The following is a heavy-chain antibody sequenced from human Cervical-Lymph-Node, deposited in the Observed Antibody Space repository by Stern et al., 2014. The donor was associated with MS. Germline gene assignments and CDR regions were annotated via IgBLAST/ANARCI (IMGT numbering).Heavy chain of an antibody. CDR2: SPPLLGTT. Sequence: QMQLVQSGAEVKKPGSSMMVSCEASGGTFSAMEISWVRQAPGPGLEWLGWSPPLLGTTNYAPKVQGRVTIVADKSANAVNMELTSLRSVDTAFYYCVRDQGGIAASWGQGTLVIVSS. CDR3: VRDQGGIAAS. CDR1: GGTFSAME. D-gene: IGHD6-13*01. V-gene: IGHV1-69*06. J-gene: IGHJ5*02.